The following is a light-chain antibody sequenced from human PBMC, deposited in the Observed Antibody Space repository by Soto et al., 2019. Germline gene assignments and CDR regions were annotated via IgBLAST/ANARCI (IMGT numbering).Light chain of an antibody. J-gene: IGKJ3*01. CDR3: QHYNSYSEFT. CDR2: KAS. V-gene: IGKV1-5*03. Sequence: DFQITQSPSTLSASIGDRVTITCRASQSINTWLAWYQQKPGKAPKLLIYKASTLESGVPSRFSGSGSGTEFTLTIGCLQLDDFATYYCQHYNSYSEFTFGPGTKVDIK. CDR1: QSINTW.